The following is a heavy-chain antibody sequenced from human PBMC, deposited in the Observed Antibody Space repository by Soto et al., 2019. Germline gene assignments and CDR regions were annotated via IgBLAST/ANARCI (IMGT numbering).Heavy chain of an antibody. V-gene: IGHV1-3*01. Sequence: ASVKVSCKASGYTFTSYAMHWVRQAPGQRLEWMGWINAGNGNTKYSQKFQGRVTITRDTSASTAYMELSSLRSEDTAVYYCARHDYGDYVLDYWGQGTLVTVSS. CDR3: ARHDYGDYVLDY. D-gene: IGHD4-17*01. CDR2: INAGNGNT. J-gene: IGHJ4*02. CDR1: GYTFTSYA.